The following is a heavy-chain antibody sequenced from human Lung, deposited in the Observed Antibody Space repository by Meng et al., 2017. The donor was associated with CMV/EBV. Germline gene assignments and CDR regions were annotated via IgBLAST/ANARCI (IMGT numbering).Heavy chain of an antibody. CDR1: EDTYRTYT. Sequence: SVTVSCKASEDTYRTYTMNSVRKAQGRGLEWMGWISNNSGTPKYTQRFTGRVVSSLDSSVKTAYLQISSITAEDTAVYYCARGGNFDPWGQETLVTVSS. V-gene: IGHV7-4-1*02. J-gene: IGHJ5*02. CDR2: ISNNSGTP. CDR3: ARGGNFDP. D-gene: IGHD2/OR15-2a*01.